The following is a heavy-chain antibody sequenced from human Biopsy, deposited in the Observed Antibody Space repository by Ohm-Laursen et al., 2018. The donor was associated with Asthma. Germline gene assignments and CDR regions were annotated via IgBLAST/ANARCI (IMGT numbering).Heavy chain of an antibody. V-gene: IGHV1-3*01. Sequence: SSVKVSCKAFGYTFINYAIHWVRQAPGQRLEWMGWINAGNGNTKYSQKFQGRVTITRDTSASTAYMDLSSLRSEDTAVYYCARTYYDFLTGQVNDVFAIWGQGTMVTVSS. D-gene: IGHD3-9*01. CDR3: ARTYYDFLTGQVNDVFAI. J-gene: IGHJ3*02. CDR2: INAGNGNT. CDR1: GYTFINYA.